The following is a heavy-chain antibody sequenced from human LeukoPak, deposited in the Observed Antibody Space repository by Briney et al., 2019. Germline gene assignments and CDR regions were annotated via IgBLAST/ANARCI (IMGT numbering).Heavy chain of an antibody. CDR3: ARDLQWEPPRGDAFDT. CDR1: GYTFTDYY. CDR2: INPNSGGT. D-gene: IGHD1-26*01. Sequence: ASVKVSCKASGYTFTDYYLHWVRQAPGQGLEWMGWINPNSGGTNYAQKFQGRVTMTRDTSISTAYMDLSRLRSDDTAVYYCARDLQWEPPRGDAFDTWGQGTMITVSS. V-gene: IGHV1-2*02. J-gene: IGHJ3*02.